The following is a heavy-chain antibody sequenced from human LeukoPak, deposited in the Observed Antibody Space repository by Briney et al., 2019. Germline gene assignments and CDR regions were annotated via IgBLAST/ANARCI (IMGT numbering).Heavy chain of an antibody. CDR1: GFTFDDYA. CDR2: ISWNSGSI. Sequence: PGRSLGLSCAASGFTFDDYAMHWVLQAPGKGLEWVSRISWNSGSIGYADSVEGRFTISKDNAKNSLYLQMNSLRAEDTALYYCAKDIRARWTYSYGHGLPDYWGQGTLVTVSS. V-gene: IGHV3-9*01. J-gene: IGHJ4*02. CDR3: AKDIRARWTYSYGHGLPDY. D-gene: IGHD5-18*01.